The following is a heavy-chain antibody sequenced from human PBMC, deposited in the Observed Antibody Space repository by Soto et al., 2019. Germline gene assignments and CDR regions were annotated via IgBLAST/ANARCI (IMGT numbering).Heavy chain of an antibody. CDR1: GYTFSNYG. CDR2: ISLYSDGT. D-gene: IGHD3-10*01. CDR3: ARVMVRLFGSGSSRPYGLDV. V-gene: IGHV1-18*01. J-gene: IGHJ6*02. Sequence: ASVKVSCKTSGYTFSNYGITWVRQAPGQPLEWLGWISLYSDGTNYAQKFQGRVTMTTDTSTTTAYMELRSLRSDDTAVYYCARVMVRLFGSGSSRPYGLDVWGQGTTVTVSS.